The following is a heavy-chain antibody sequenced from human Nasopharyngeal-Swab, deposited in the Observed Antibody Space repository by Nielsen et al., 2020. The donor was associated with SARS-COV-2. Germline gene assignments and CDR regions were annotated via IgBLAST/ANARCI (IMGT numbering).Heavy chain of an antibody. CDR3: ASPLQGKLWFDFGY. D-gene: IGHD3-10*01. J-gene: IGHJ4*02. CDR1: GGSISSSSYY. V-gene: IGHV4-39*01. CDR2: IYYSGST. Sequence: SETLSLTCTVSGGSISSSSYYWGWIRQPPGKGLEWIGSIYYSGSTYYNPSLKSRVTISVDTSKNQFSLKLSSVTAADTAVYYCASPLQGKLWFDFGYWGQGTLVTVSS.